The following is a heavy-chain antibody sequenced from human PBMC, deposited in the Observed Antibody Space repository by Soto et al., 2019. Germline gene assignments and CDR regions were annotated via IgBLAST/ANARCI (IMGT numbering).Heavy chain of an antibody. Sequence: PGGSLRLSCAASGFTFSSYWMHWVRQAPGKGLVWVSRINSDGSSTSYADSVKGRFTISRDNAKNTLYLQMNSLRAEDTAVYYCARDLGSGGAARPVGGMDVWGQGTTVTVSS. J-gene: IGHJ6*02. CDR2: INSDGSST. CDR1: GFTFSSYW. CDR3: ARDLGSGGAARPVGGMDV. V-gene: IGHV3-74*01. D-gene: IGHD6-6*01.